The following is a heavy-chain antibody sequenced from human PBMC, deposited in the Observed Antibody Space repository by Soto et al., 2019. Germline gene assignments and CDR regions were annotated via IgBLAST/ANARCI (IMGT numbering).Heavy chain of an antibody. V-gene: IGHV1-69*02. J-gene: IGHJ4*02. Sequence: QVQLVQSGAEGKKPGSSVKVSCKASGGTFSSYTISWVRQAPGQGLEWMGRIIPILGIANYAQKFQGRVTITADKSTSTAYMELSSLRSEDTAVYYCATGSQQPLDYWGQGTLVTVSS. CDR1: GGTFSSYT. D-gene: IGHD2-2*01. CDR2: IIPILGIA. CDR3: ATGSQQPLDY.